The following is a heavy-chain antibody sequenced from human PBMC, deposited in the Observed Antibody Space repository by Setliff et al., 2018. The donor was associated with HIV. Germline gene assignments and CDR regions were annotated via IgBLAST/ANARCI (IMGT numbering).Heavy chain of an antibody. CDR3: ARVMVGAYDAFDL. CDR1: GYSFSSNW. D-gene: IGHD1-26*01. V-gene: IGHV5-51*01. J-gene: IGHJ3*01. Sequence: GESLKISCQSSGYSFSSNWIAWVRQMPGEGLEWMGIIYPGDSDTRYSPSLQGQVSISVDMSLNTAYLQWRSLKASDTAMYYCARVMVGAYDAFDLWGQGIMVTVS. CDR2: IYPGDSDT.